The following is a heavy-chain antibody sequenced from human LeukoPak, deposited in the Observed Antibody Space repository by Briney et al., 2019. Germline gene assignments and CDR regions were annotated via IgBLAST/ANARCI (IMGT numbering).Heavy chain of an antibody. V-gene: IGHV3-30*04. J-gene: IGHJ4*02. CDR2: ISHDGRNK. Sequence: GGSLRLSCAASGFTFSSYTIHWVRQAPGKGLEWLALISHDGRNKNYAESVKGRFTISRDNSKRTLYLEVNSLRPDDTAVYFCARGSHQDYFGSMTYLFDYWGQGTLVTVSS. CDR3: ARGSHQDYFGSMTYLFDY. CDR1: GFTFSSYT. D-gene: IGHD3-10*01.